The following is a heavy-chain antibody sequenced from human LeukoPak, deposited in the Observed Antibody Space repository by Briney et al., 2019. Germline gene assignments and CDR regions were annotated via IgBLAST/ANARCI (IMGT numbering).Heavy chain of an antibody. V-gene: IGHV4-38-2*02. CDR1: GYSISSGYY. CDR2: IYHSGSI. J-gene: IGHJ4*02. CDR3: ARDPLCDFWSGYLCPLDY. Sequence: SETLSLTCTVSGYSISSGYYWGWIRQPPGKGLEWIGSIYHSGSIYYNPSLKSRVTISVDTSKNQFSLKLSSVTAADTAVYYCARDPLCDFWSGYLCPLDYWGQGTLVTVSS. D-gene: IGHD3-3*01.